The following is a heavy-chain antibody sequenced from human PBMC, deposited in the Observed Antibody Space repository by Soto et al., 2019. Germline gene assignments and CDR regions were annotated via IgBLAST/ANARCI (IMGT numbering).Heavy chain of an antibody. CDR3: VRDAIPDIVVVPAAMPAGGEFDP. CDR1: GYTFTSYG. Sequence: ASVKVSCKASGYTFTSYGISWVRQAPGQGLEWMGWISAYNGNTNYAQKLQGRVTMTTDTSTSTAYMELRSLRSDDTAVYYCVRDAIPDIVVVPAAMPAGGEFDPWGQGTLVTVSS. J-gene: IGHJ5*02. D-gene: IGHD2-2*01. V-gene: IGHV1-18*01. CDR2: ISAYNGNT.